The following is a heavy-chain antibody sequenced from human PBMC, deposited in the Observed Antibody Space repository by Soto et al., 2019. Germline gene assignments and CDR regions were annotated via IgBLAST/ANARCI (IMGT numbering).Heavy chain of an antibody. V-gene: IGHV3-21*01. Sequence: EVQLVESGGGLVKPGESLRLSCAASGFTFSSYSMNWVRQAPGKGLEWVSSISSSSRYTFYADSVKGRFTISRDNAKHSLYLQMNSLRAEDTAVYYCARVFYKAKVTTYYFDYWGQGTLVTVSS. CDR2: ISSSSRYT. J-gene: IGHJ4*02. CDR3: ARVFYKAKVTTYYFDY. CDR1: GFTFSSYS. D-gene: IGHD4-17*01.